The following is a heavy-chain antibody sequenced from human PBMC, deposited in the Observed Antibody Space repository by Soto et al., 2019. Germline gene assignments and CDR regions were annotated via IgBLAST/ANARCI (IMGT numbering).Heavy chain of an antibody. V-gene: IGHV2-26*01. CDR2: IFSNDEE. D-gene: IGHD1-26*01. CDR3: GLMWDRWEHYYYYGMVV. Sequence: QVTLKESGHVLVKPTETLTLTCTVSGFSLTNTRMGVSWIRQPPGKALECLAHIFSNDEESYSTSLKSKLTITTDTSKRQVVLTMTNMDPVDTATYYCGLMWDRWEHYYYYGMVVWGQGTTVTVSS. J-gene: IGHJ6*02. CDR1: GFSLTNTRMG.